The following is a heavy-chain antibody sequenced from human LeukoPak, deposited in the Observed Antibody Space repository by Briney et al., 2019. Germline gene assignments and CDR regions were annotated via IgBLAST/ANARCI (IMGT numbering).Heavy chain of an antibody. CDR2: TRFNERDT. D-gene: IGHD1-26*01. CDR3: ARDDSSPIVPGIADVFDV. J-gene: IGHJ3*01. V-gene: IGHV3-30*02. Sequence: GGSLRLSCAASRFTVSSNYMSWVRQAPGKGLEWVTSTRFNERDTYYADSVKGRFTISRDNSKNTLYLEINSLRVEDTAVYFCARDDSSPIVPGIADVFDVWGQGAMVTVSS. CDR1: RFTVSSNY.